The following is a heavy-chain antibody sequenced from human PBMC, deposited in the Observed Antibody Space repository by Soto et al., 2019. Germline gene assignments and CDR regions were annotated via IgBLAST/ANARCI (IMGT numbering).Heavy chain of an antibody. V-gene: IGHV3-30*18. CDR2: ISYDGSNK. J-gene: IGHJ1*01. CDR3: AKIIAVAGTDFQH. CDR1: GFTFSSYG. D-gene: IGHD6-19*01. Sequence: GGSLRLSCAASGFTFSSYGMHWVRQAPGKGLEWVAVISYDGSNKYYADSVKGRFTISRDNSKNTLYLQMNSLRAEDTAVYYCAKIIAVAGTDFQHWGQGTLVTVSS.